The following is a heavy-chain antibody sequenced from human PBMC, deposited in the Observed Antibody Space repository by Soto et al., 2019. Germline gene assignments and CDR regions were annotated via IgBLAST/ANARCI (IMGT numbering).Heavy chain of an antibody. Sequence: PGGSLRLSCAASGFSVSSSHMSWVRQAPGKGLEWVSVIYSGGSTYYAVSVKGRFTISRDNSKNTLYLQMNSLGAEDTAVYYCARDFIVGGPTINYYYGMDVWGQGTTVTV. V-gene: IGHV3-53*01. CDR2: IYSGGST. CDR1: GFSVSSSH. D-gene: IGHD1-26*01. CDR3: ARDFIVGGPTINYYYGMDV. J-gene: IGHJ6*02.